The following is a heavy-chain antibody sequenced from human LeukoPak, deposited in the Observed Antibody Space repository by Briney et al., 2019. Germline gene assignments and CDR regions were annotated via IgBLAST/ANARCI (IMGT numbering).Heavy chain of an antibody. D-gene: IGHD3-3*01. CDR3: ARSYYDFWSGYYSVSRYFDY. CDR2: ISAYNGNT. V-gene: IGHV1-18*01. CDR1: GYTFTSYG. J-gene: IGHJ4*02. Sequence: ASVKVSCKASGYTFTSYGISWVRQAPGRGLEWMGWISAYNGNTNYAQKLQGRVTMTTDTSTSTAYMELRSLRSDDTAVYYCARSYYDFWSGYYSVSRYFDYWGQGTLVTVSS.